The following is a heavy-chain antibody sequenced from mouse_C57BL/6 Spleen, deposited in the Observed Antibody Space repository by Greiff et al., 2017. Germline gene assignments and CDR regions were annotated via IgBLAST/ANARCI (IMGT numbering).Heavy chain of an antibody. V-gene: IGHV1-76*01. CDR2: IYPGSGNT. J-gene: IGHJ4*01. CDR1: GYTFTDYY. Sequence: QVQLQQSGAELVRPGASVKLSCKASGYTFTDYYINWVKQRPGQGLEWIARIYPGSGNTYYNEKFKGKATLTAEKSSSTAYIQLISLTSEDAACFVCARVGDGYDEGRPYYAMAYWGQGTLVTVSA. CDR3: ARVGDGYDEGRPYYAMAY. D-gene: IGHD2-2*01.